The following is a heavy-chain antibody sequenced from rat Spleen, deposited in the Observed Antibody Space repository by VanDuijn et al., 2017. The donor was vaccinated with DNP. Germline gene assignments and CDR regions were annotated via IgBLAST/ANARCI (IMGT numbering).Heavy chain of an antibody. Sequence: QVQLKESGPGLVPPSQTLSLTCTVSGFSLTNYHVNWVRQPPGKGLEWMGRIQSGGNTDYNSALKSRLSISRDTSKSQVFLEMNSLQTEDTAKYFCSRTGIPFDNWGQGIMVTVSS. CDR1: GFSLTNYH. V-gene: IGHV2-27*01. CDR2: IQSGGNT. J-gene: IGHJ2*01. CDR3: SRTGIPFDN. D-gene: IGHD1-4*01.